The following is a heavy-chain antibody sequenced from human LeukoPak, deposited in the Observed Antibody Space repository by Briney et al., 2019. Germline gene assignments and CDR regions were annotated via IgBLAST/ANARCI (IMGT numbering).Heavy chain of an antibody. V-gene: IGHV4-39*07. J-gene: IGHJ1*01. CDR1: GFTFSSYT. Sequence: GSLRLSCAASGFTFSSYTMNWVRQAPGKGLEWIGSIYYSGSTYYNPSLKSRVTISVDTSKNQFSLKLSSVTAADTAVYYCAKDDAWGRYKHWGQGTLVTVSS. CDR3: AKDDAWGRYKH. CDR2: IYYSGST. D-gene: IGHD3-16*01.